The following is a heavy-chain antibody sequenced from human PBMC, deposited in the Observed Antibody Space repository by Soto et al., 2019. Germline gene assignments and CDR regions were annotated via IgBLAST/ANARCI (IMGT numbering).Heavy chain of an antibody. D-gene: IGHD2-2*01. V-gene: IGHV4-31*03. CDR1: GGSISSGGYC. CDR2: IYYSGST. Sequence: QVQLQESGPGLVKPSQTLSLTCTVSGGSISSGGYCWSWIRQHPGKGLEWIGYIYYSGSTYYNPSLKSRVTISVDTSKNQFSLKLSSVTAADTAVYYCARGRRGVVPAAMVGGMDVWGQGTTVTVSS. J-gene: IGHJ6*02. CDR3: ARGRRGVVPAAMVGGMDV.